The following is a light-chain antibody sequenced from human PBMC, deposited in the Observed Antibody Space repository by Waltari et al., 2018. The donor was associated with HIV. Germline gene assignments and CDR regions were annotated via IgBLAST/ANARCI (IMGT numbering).Light chain of an antibody. V-gene: IGLV2-11*01. Sequence: QSALTQPRSVYGSPGQSVTISCTGTSSRVGDYNYVSWYQQHPGKDAKRMIYDVSKRPSGVPDRCSVSKSGNSASLTISGLQAEDEADYYCFSYAGNYYCVFGVGTKLTVL. CDR3: FSYAGNYYCV. CDR2: DVS. CDR1: SSRVGDYNY. J-gene: IGLJ3*02.